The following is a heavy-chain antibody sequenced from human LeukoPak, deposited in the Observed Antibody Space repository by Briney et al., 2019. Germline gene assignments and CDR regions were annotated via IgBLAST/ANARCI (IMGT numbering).Heavy chain of an antibody. D-gene: IGHD6-19*01. CDR2: INYSGST. Sequence: SETLSLTCTVSGDSMNSHYWSWLRQPPWKGLEWIAYINYSGSTNYNPSLKSRVTISVDTSKKEFSLKLSSVTAADTAVYYCARGAGWYNYWGQGILVTVSS. CDR3: ARGAGWYNY. V-gene: IGHV4-59*11. J-gene: IGHJ4*02. CDR1: GDSMNSHY.